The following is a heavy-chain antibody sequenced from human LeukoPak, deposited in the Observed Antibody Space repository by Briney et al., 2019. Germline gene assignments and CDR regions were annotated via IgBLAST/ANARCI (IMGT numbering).Heavy chain of an antibody. J-gene: IGHJ3*02. V-gene: IGHV1-69*13. CDR3: AGFFYDNSGGAFDI. D-gene: IGHD3-22*01. CDR2: LIPICGSA. CDR1: GGSFTFTSHA. Sequence: ASVKVSCKASGGSFTFTSHAIGWVRQAPGQGLEWMGGLIPICGSANYAQKFQGRLTITSDESTRTVYKELRSLRPEDSAVHYCAGFFYDNSGGAFDIWGQGTMVTVSS.